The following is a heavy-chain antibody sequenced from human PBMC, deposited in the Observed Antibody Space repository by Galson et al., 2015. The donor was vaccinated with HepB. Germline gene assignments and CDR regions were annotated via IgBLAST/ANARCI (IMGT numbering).Heavy chain of an antibody. CDR3: ARHDPCNDGNCLHFDH. Sequence: QSGAEVKEPGESLKISCKASGYRFTTYPVAWVRQMPGKGLEWMGIITPSDSHTTYSPSFQGRVTISVDTSTTTAYLQWSSLEASDTAMYYCARHDPCNDGNCLHFDHWGQGTLVTVSS. CDR1: GYRFTTYP. J-gene: IGHJ4*02. CDR2: ITPSDSHT. D-gene: IGHD2-15*01. V-gene: IGHV5-51*01.